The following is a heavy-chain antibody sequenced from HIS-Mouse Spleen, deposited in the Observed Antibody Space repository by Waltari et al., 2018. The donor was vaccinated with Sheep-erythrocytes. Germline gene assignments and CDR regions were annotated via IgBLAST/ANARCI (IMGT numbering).Heavy chain of an antibody. Sequence: QVQLVESGGGVVQPGRSLRLSCAASGFTFSSYGMHWVRQAPGKGLEWVAVIWYDGSNKYYADSVKGRFTISRDNSKNTLYLQMNSLRAEDTAVYYCARARNLEWLFDYWGQGTLVTASS. CDR1: GFTFSSYG. CDR2: IWYDGSNK. D-gene: IGHD3-3*01. CDR3: ARARNLEWLFDY. J-gene: IGHJ4*02. V-gene: IGHV3-33*01.